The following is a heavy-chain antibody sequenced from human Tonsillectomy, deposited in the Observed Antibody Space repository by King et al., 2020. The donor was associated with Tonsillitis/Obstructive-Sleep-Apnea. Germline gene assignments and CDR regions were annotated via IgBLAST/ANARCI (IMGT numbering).Heavy chain of an antibody. D-gene: IGHD3-16*02. Sequence: HVQLVESGAEVKKPGASVKVSCKASGYTFTSYYMHWVRQAPGQGLEWMGIINSSGGGTSYTQKFQDRITMTRDTSTSTVYMQLSSLRSEDTAVYYCARESRIGQYFEHWGQGTLVTVSS. CDR3: ARESRIGQYFEH. J-gene: IGHJ1*01. V-gene: IGHV1-46*01. CDR2: INSSGGGT. CDR1: GYTFTSYY.